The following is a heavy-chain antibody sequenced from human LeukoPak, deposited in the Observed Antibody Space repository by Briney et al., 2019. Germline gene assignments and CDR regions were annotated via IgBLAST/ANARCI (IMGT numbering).Heavy chain of an antibody. J-gene: IGHJ4*02. Sequence: PSETLSLTCTVSGGSISSYYWGWIRQPPGKGLEWIGSIYYSGSTYYNPSLKSRVTISVDTSKNQFSLKLSSVTAADTAVYYCFFGLDGDYWGQGTLVTVSS. V-gene: IGHV4-39*01. CDR1: GGSISSYY. CDR3: FFGLDGDY. D-gene: IGHD3/OR15-3a*01. CDR2: IYYSGST.